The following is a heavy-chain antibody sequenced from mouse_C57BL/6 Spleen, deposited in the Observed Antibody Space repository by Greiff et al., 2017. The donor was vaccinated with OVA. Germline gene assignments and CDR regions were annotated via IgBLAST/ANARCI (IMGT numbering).Heavy chain of an antibody. Sequence: QVQLKESGAELMKPGASVKLSCKATGYTFTGYWIEWVKQRPGHGLEWIGEILPGSGGTNYNEKFKGKATFTADTSSNTAYMQLSSLTTEVSAIYYCARLRIYDYDEGYFDYWGQGTTLTVSS. D-gene: IGHD2-4*01. CDR3: ARLRIYDYDEGYFDY. CDR2: ILPGSGGT. V-gene: IGHV1-9*01. CDR1: GYTFTGYW. J-gene: IGHJ2*01.